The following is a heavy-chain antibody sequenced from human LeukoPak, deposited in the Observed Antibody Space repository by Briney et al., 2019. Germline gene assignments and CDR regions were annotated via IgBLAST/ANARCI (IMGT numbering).Heavy chain of an antibody. V-gene: IGHV3-30*18. CDR3: AKDRTIAAAGRYYYYGMDV. J-gene: IGHJ6*02. CDR2: ISYDGSNK. Sequence: GGSLRLSCAASGFTFSSYGMHWVRQAPGKGLEWVAVISYDGSNKYYADSVKGRFTISRDNSKNTLYLQMNSLRAEDTAVYYCAKDRTIAAAGRYYYYGMDVWGRGTTVTVSS. CDR1: GFTFSSYG. D-gene: IGHD6-13*01.